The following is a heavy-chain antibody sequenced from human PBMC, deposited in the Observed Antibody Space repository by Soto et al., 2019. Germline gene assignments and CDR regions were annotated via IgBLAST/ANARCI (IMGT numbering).Heavy chain of an antibody. J-gene: IGHJ4*02. V-gene: IGHV1-24*01. D-gene: IGHD3-10*01. CDR3: ATTVNYYGTFDY. Sequence: ASVKVSCKVSGYTLTELSMHWVRQAPGKGLEWIGGFDPEDGETIYAQKFQGRVTMTEDTSTDTAYMELSSLRSEDTAVYYCATTVNYYGTFDYWGQGTLVTVSS. CDR2: FDPEDGET. CDR1: GYTLTELS.